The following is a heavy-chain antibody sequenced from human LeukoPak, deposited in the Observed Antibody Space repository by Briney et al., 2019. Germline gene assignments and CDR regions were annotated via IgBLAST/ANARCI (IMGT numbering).Heavy chain of an antibody. CDR3: ARRRDFIDF. V-gene: IGHV3-11*01. CDR1: GFTLSDYY. J-gene: IGHJ4*02. Sequence: GGSLRLSCAASGFTLSDYYMSWIRQAPGKGLEWVSYSSSSGSTMYYADSVKSRFAISRDNAKNSLYLQMNSLRADDTAVYYCARRRDFIDFWGQGTLVTVSS. D-gene: IGHD3/OR15-3a*01. CDR2: SSSSGSTM.